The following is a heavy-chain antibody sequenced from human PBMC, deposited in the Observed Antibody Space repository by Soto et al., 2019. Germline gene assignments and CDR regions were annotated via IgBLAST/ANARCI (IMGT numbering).Heavy chain of an antibody. J-gene: IGHJ4*02. CDR3: ARLGRYFDRAPFDY. Sequence: ASVKVSCKASGYTFTSYAMHWVRQAPGQRLEWMGWINARNGNTKYSQKFQGRVTITRDTSASTAYMELSSLRSEDTAVYYCARLGRYFDRAPFDYWGQGTLVTVSS. CDR1: GYTFTSYA. D-gene: IGHD3-9*01. CDR2: INARNGNT. V-gene: IGHV1-3*01.